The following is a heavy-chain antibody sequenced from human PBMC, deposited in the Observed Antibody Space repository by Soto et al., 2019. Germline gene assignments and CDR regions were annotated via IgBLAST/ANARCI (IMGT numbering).Heavy chain of an antibody. CDR3: TTIVNDFWSGPILYYGMDV. CDR1: GFTFNNAW. J-gene: IGHJ6*02. CDR2: IKSKTDGGTT. Sequence: LRLSCAASGFTFNNAWMNWVRQAPGKGLEWVGRIKSKTDGGTTDYAAPVKGRFTISRDDSKNTLYLQMNSLKTEDTAVYYCTTIVNDFWSGPILYYGMDVWGQETTVTVSS. D-gene: IGHD3-3*01. V-gene: IGHV3-15*07.